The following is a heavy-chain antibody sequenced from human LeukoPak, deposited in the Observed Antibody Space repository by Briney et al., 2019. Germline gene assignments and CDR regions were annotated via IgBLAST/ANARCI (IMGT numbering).Heavy chain of an antibody. CDR3: ARRLPVDY. CDR1: GDSISRSF. V-gene: IGHV4-59*01. J-gene: IGHJ4*02. CDR2: VHHSGTY. D-gene: IGHD5-18*01. Sequence: PSETLSLTCSVSGDSISRSFWSWIRHFPGKGLEWIGYVHHSGTYRNNPSLESRVTISLDTSENQFSLTLKSVTAADTAVYYCARRLPVDYWGQGTLVTVSS.